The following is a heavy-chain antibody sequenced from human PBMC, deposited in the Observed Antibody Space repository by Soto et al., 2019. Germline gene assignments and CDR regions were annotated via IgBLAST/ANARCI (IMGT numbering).Heavy chain of an antibody. CDR2: IKQDGSEK. CDR1: GFTFSSYW. V-gene: IGHV3-7*01. CDR3: ATSAYSSSWYGLSY. J-gene: IGHJ4*02. Sequence: EVQLVESGGGLVQPGGSLSLSCAASGFTFSSYWLSWVRQAPGKGLGWVANIKQDGSEKYYVDSVKGRFTISRDNAKNSLYLQMNSLRAEDTAVYYCATSAYSSSWYGLSYWGQGTLVTVSS. D-gene: IGHD6-13*01.